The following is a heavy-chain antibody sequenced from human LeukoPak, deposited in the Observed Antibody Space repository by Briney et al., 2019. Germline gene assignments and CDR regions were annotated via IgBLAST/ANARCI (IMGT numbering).Heavy chain of an antibody. CDR2: IYHSGST. D-gene: IGHD6-19*01. Sequence: SETLSLTCTVSGYSISSGYYWGWIRQPPGKGLEWIGSIYHSGSTNYNPSLKSRVTMSVDTSKNQFSLKLSSVTAADTAVYYCARDQSSGWYWSWFDPWGQGTLVTVSS. J-gene: IGHJ5*02. V-gene: IGHV4-38-2*02. CDR3: ARDQSSGWYWSWFDP. CDR1: GYSISSGYY.